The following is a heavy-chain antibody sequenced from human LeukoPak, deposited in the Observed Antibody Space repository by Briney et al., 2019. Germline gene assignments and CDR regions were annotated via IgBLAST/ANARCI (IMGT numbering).Heavy chain of an antibody. Sequence: PSETLSLTCTVSGGSISSSSYYWSWIRQPAGKGLEWIGRIYTSGSTNYNPSLKSRVTMSVDTSKNQFSLKLSSVTAADTAVYYCARDPGWAAAGTAFDYWGQGTLVTVSS. V-gene: IGHV4-61*02. J-gene: IGHJ4*02. CDR1: GGSISSSSYY. D-gene: IGHD6-13*01. CDR2: IYTSGST. CDR3: ARDPGWAAAGTAFDY.